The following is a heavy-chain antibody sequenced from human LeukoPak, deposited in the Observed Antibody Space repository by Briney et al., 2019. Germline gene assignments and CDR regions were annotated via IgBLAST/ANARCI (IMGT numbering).Heavy chain of an antibody. V-gene: IGHV1-2*02. CDR1: GYAFTGYY. D-gene: IGHD3-10*01. Sequence: GASVKVSCKASGYAFTGYYMHWVRQAPGQGLEWMGWINPNSGGTNYAQKFQGRVTMTRDTSISTAYMELSRLRSDDTAVYYCARLLEGYGSGVDYWGQGTLVTVSS. CDR3: ARLLEGYGSGVDY. J-gene: IGHJ4*02. CDR2: INPNSGGT.